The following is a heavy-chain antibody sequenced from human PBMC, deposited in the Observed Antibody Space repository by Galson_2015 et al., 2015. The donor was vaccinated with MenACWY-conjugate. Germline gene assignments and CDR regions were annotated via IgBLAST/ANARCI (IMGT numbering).Heavy chain of an antibody. D-gene: IGHD5-12*01. V-gene: IGHV1-18*01. J-gene: IGHJ3*02. CDR3: ARWLPGTFDAFDM. Sequence: SVKVSCKASGYTFTSYGITWVRQAPGQGLEWMGWISAYNGNTNYAQKLQGRVTMTTDTSTSTAYMELRGLRSDDTAVYYCARWLPGTFDAFDMWGQGTMVTVSS. CDR1: GYTFTSYG. CDR2: ISAYNGNT.